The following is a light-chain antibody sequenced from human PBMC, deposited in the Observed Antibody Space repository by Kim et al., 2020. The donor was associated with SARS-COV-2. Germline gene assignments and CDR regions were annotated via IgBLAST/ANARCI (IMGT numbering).Light chain of an antibody. CDR2: AAS. Sequence: DIQMTQSPSSLSASVGDRVTITCRASQTISNYLNWYQQKPGKAPKLLIYAASSLQSGVPSRFSGSRSGTDFTLTISSLQPGDFATYYCQQSYSTPWTFGQGTKVDIK. J-gene: IGKJ1*01. V-gene: IGKV1-39*01. CDR3: QQSYSTPWT. CDR1: QTISNY.